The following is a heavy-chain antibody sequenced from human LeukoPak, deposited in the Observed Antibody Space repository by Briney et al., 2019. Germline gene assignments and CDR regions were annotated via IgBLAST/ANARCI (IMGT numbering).Heavy chain of an antibody. J-gene: IGHJ4*02. V-gene: IGHV4-59*01. CDR1: GGSISTYH. Sequence: NPSETLSLTCTVPGGSISTYHWNSIRKSPGKGLEWIGYIQSTGNSNYNPSLKSRVTMSVDMSRNQIVLNLSSVTAADTAVCFCPRDKLRIYGRYFDLGGQGTLVTVSS. CDR3: PRDKLRIYGRYFDL. CDR2: IQSTGNS. D-gene: IGHD1-7*01.